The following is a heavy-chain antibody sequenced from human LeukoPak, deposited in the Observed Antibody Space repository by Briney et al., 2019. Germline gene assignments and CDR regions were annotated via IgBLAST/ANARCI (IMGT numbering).Heavy chain of an antibody. J-gene: IGHJ4*02. CDR3: TILAVASDFDY. CDR2: IWYDGMDK. CDR1: GFPFSTYG. V-gene: IGHV3-33*01. D-gene: IGHD6-19*01. Sequence: GGSLRLSCAVSGFPFSTYGMHWVRQAPGKGLEWVGIIWYDGMDKYNGDTVKGRFTISRDNSNNTLYLQMSSLRAEDTAVYYCTILAVASDFDYWGQGTLVTVSS.